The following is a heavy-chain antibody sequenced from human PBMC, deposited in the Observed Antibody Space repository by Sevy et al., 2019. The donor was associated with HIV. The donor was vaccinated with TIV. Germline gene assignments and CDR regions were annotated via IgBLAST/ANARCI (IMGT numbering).Heavy chain of an antibody. CDR3: ARQGHDYDYVWGTPWHAFDI. Sequence: GESLKISCKGSGYSFTSYWIGWVRQMPGKGLEWMGIIYPGDSDTRHSPSFQGQVTISADKSISTAYLLWSSLKASDTAMYYSARQGHDYDYVWGTPWHAFDIWGQGTMVTVSS. J-gene: IGHJ3*02. D-gene: IGHD3-16*01. V-gene: IGHV5-51*01. CDR1: GYSFTSYW. CDR2: IYPGDSDT.